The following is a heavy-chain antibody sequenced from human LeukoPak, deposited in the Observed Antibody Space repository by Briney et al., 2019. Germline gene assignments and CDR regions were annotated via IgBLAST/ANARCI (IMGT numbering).Heavy chain of an antibody. J-gene: IGHJ4*02. CDR1: GFTFSSYA. CDR3: AKDSSCCDY. Sequence: PGGSLRLSCTASGFTFSSYAMSWVRQAPGKGLEWVSDISGSGGGTNYADSVKGRFSITRDNSKNTLYLQMNSLRAEDTAVYYCAKDSSCCDYWGQGTLVTVSS. CDR2: ISGSGGGT. V-gene: IGHV3-23*01. D-gene: IGHD2-2*01.